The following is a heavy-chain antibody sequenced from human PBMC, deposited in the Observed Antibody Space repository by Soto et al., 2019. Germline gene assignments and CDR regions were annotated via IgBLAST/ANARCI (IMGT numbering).Heavy chain of an antibody. Sequence: QVQLVESGGGVVQPGRSLRLSCAASGFTFSSYAMHWVRQTPDKGLQWVAVVSYHGTKTFYADSVKGRLTISRDNSKSTLFLRMNSLGPEDTAVYYCARASDHYGSGNYPQLGTDVWGQGTTVTVSS. J-gene: IGHJ6*02. V-gene: IGHV3-30*04. CDR3: ARASDHYGSGNYPQLGTDV. CDR1: GFTFSSYA. D-gene: IGHD3-10*01. CDR2: VSYHGTKT.